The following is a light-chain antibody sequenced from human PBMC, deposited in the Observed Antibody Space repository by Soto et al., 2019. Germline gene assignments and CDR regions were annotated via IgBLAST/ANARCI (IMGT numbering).Light chain of an antibody. J-gene: IGLJ3*02. V-gene: IGLV5-45*03. CDR2: YKSDSDR. CDR3: MIWHSSAWV. CDR1: SDIDVGTYR. Sequence: QLVLTQPSSLSASPGASASLTCTLRSDIDVGTYRIYWYQHKPGSPPQYLLRYKSDSDRQQGSGVPSRFSGSKVASANAGILIISGLQSEDEADYYCMIWHSSAWVFGGGTKVTVL.